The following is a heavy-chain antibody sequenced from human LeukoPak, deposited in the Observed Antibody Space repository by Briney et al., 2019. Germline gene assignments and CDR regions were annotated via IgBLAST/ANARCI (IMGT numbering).Heavy chain of an antibody. J-gene: IGHJ6*04. V-gene: IGHV3-72*01. Sequence: PGGSLRLSCAASGFTFSDHYMDWVRQTPGKGLEWVGRIRNKANGYSTEYAASVKGRFTISRDDSKNSLYLQMNGLKTDDTAVYYCSRLGYFGPGSARYHGMDVSGKGTTVTVSS. CDR3: SRLGYFGPGSARYHGMDV. CDR2: IRNKANGYST. CDR1: GFTFSDHY. D-gene: IGHD3-10*01.